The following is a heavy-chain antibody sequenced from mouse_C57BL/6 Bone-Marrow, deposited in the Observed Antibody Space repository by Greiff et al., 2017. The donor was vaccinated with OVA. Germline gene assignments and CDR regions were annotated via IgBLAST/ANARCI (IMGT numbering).Heavy chain of an antibody. Sequence: VQLQQSGAELVRPGTSVKVSCTASGYAFTNYLIEWVQQRPGQGLEWIGVINPGSGGTNYNEKFKGQATLTADKSSSTAYLQLSSLTSEDSAVYFCARSGYDYGGLFAYWGQGTLVTVSA. D-gene: IGHD2-4*01. V-gene: IGHV1-54*01. CDR1: GYAFTNYL. J-gene: IGHJ3*01. CDR2: INPGSGGT. CDR3: ARSGYDYGGLFAY.